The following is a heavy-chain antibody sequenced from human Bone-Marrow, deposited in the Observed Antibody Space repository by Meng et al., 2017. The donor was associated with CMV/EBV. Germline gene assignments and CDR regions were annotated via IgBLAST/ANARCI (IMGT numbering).Heavy chain of an antibody. D-gene: IGHD3-22*01. CDR1: GFTFSSYG. CDR2: IWYDGSNK. CDR3: AKDLLPLIRSPYGMDV. J-gene: IGHJ6*01. Sequence: GGSLRLSCAASGFTFSSYGMHWVRQAPGKGLEWVAVIWYDGSNKYYADSVKGRFTISRDNSKNTLYLQMNSLRAEDTAVYYCAKDLLPLIRSPYGMDVWGQGTTVTSYS. V-gene: IGHV3-33*06.